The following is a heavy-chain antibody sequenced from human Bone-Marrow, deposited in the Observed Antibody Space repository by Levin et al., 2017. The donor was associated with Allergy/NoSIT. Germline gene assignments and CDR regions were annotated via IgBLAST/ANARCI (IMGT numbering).Heavy chain of an antibody. Sequence: KASETLSLTCAVYGGSFSGYYWSWIRQPPGKGLEWIGEINHSGSTNYNPSLKSRVTISVDTSKNQFSLKLSSVTAADTAVYYCARRPGYSSSWYTLEAVWFDPWGQGTLVTVSS. CDR1: GGSFSGYY. J-gene: IGHJ5*02. CDR2: INHSGST. D-gene: IGHD6-13*01. CDR3: ARRPGYSSSWYTLEAVWFDP. V-gene: IGHV4-34*01.